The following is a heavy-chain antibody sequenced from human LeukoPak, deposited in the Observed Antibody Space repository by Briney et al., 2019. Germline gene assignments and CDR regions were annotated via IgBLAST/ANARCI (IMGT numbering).Heavy chain of an antibody. CDR3: AKHKVGATLGHDAFDI. CDR1: GFTFSSYA. D-gene: IGHD1-26*01. CDR2: ISGSGTT. V-gene: IGHV3-23*01. J-gene: IGHJ3*02. Sequence: GGSLRLSCAASGFTFSSYAMSWVRQAPGKGLEWVSGISGSGTTYYADSVKGRFTISRDNSKNTLYLQMNSLRAEDTALYYCAKHKVGATLGHDAFDIWGQGTMVTVSS.